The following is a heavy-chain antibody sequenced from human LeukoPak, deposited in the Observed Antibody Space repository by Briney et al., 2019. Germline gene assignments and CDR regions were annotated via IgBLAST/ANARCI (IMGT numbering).Heavy chain of an antibody. CDR3: AKSPHYYDSSGYYNDY. CDR1: GFTFSSYA. J-gene: IGHJ4*02. CDR2: ISASGGST. Sequence: GGSLRLSCAASGFTFSSYAMSWVRQAPGKGLEWVSAISASGGSTYYADSVKGRFTISRDNSKNTLYLQMNSLRAEDTAVYYCAKSPHYYDSSGYYNDYWGQGTLVTVSS. D-gene: IGHD3-22*01. V-gene: IGHV3-23*01.